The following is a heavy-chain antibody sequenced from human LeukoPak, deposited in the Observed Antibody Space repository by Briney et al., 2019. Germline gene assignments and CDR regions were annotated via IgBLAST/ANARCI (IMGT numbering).Heavy chain of an antibody. D-gene: IGHD3-10*01. CDR1: GFTFSDYW. J-gene: IGHJ6*02. CDR2: EKQDESEK. Sequence: GGSLRLSCAASGFTFSDYWMSWVRQAPGKGLEWVANEKQDESEKYYVDSVKGRFTISRDNAKNSLYLQMNSLRAEDTAVYYCARNSMIRGAGDGMDVWGQGTTVTVSS. CDR3: ARNSMIRGAGDGMDV. V-gene: IGHV3-7*01.